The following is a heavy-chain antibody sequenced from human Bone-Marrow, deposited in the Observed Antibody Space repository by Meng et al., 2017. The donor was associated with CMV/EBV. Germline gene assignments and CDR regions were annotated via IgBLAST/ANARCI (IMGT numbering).Heavy chain of an antibody. J-gene: IGHJ5*02. CDR1: GGSFSGYY. CDR2: INHSGST. Sequence: SEPLSRTCAVYGGSFSGYYWSWIRQPPGKGLEWIGEINHSGSTNYNPSLKSRVTVSVDTSKNQFSLKLSSVTAADTAVYYCARVSGSYQGHWFDPWGQGTLVTVSS. V-gene: IGHV4-34*01. CDR3: ARVSGSYQGHWFDP. D-gene: IGHD1-26*01.